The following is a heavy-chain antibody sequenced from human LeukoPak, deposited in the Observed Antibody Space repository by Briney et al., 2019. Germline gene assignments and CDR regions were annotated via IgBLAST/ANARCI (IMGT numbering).Heavy chain of an antibody. V-gene: IGHV1-2*02. CDR3: ARARQGAGTYTFDI. D-gene: IGHD6-13*01. J-gene: IGHJ3*02. Sequence: ASVKVSCKASGYTFTGHYMQWVRQAPGQGLEWMGWISPNSGDTLHAQKFQGRVTMARDTSINTAYMKLSNLRSDDTAVYYCARARQGAGTYTFDIWGQGTMVTVSS. CDR1: GYTFTGHY. CDR2: ISPNSGDT.